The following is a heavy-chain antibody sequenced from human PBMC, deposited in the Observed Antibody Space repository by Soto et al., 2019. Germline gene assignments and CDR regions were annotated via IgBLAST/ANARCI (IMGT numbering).Heavy chain of an antibody. Sequence: EVQLVESGGGLVQPGGSLRLSCAASGFIVSSNYMSWVRQAPGKGLEWVSVIYTSGSTYYADSVKGRFTISRDNSKNIVYLQMNSLRAEDTAVYFCARGDGALDVWGQGTLVTVS. V-gene: IGHV3-66*01. D-gene: IGHD3-10*01. J-gene: IGHJ3*01. CDR1: GFIVSSNY. CDR3: ARGDGALDV. CDR2: IYTSGST.